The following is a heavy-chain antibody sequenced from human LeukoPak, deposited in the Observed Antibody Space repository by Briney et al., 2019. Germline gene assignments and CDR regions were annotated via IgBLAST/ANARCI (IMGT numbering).Heavy chain of an antibody. V-gene: IGHV4-34*01. CDR3: ARAGFYYGMDV. CDR2: INHSGST. J-gene: IGHJ6*02. CDR1: GGSFSGYY. Sequence: SETLSLTCAVYGGSFSGYYWSWIRQPPGKGLEWIGEINHSGSTNYNPSLKSRVTISVDTSKNQFSLKLSSVAAADTAVYYCARAGFYYGMDVWGQGTTVTVSS.